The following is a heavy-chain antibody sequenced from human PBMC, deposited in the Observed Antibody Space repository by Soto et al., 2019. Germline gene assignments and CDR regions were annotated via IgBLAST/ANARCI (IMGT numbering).Heavy chain of an antibody. CDR3: ARAIAAAADY. CDR2: INHSGST. CDR1: GGSFNGYY. J-gene: IGHJ4*02. D-gene: IGHD6-13*01. Sequence: QVQLQQWGAGLLKPSETLSLTCAVYGGSFNGYYRSWIRQPPGKGLEWIGEINHSGSTNYNPSLKSRVTISVDTSKNQFSLKLSSVTAADTAVYYCARAIAAAADYWGQGTLVTVSS. V-gene: IGHV4-34*01.